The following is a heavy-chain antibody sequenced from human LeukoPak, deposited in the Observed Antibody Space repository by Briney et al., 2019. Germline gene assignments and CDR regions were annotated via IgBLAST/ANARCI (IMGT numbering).Heavy chain of an antibody. J-gene: IGHJ4*02. CDR3: RDILL. CDR1: GFTISNAW. CDR2: ITSKIDGETT. Sequence: PGGSLRLSCATYGFTISNAWMNRDPPAQGLGVERVGRITSKIDGETTDHSAPMKGRFMISRDESISTLYLQMNSLQTDETAVYCCRDILLGGQGTLVTVSA. V-gene: IGHV3-15*01. D-gene: IGHD2-15*01.